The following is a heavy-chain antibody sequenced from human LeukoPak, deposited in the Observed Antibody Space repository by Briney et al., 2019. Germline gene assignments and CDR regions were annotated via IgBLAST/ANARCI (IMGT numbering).Heavy chain of an antibody. V-gene: IGHV4-34*01. D-gene: IGHD3-10*01. J-gene: IGHJ6*03. CDR2: INHSGST. CDR3: ARVFGDRYYYYMDV. Sequence: SETLSLTCAVYGGSFSGYYWSWIRQPPGKGLEWIGEINHSGSTNYNPSLKSRVTISVDTSKNQFSLKLSSVTAADTAVYYCARVFGDRYYYYMDVWGKGTTVTISS. CDR1: GGSFSGYY.